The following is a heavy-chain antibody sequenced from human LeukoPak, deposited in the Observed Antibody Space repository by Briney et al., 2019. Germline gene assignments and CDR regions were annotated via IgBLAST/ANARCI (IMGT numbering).Heavy chain of an antibody. CDR1: GFTFSTYW. V-gene: IGHV3-7*01. CDR2: IKDEGSEK. Sequence: GGSLRLSCAASGFTFSTYWMTWVRQAPGKGLEWVANIKDEGSEKYYEDSVKGRFTISRDNANNTVYLQMDTLRVEDTAVYYCARHAGRAFGVIIDFYYYYYMDVWGKGTTVIVSS. J-gene: IGHJ6*03. CDR3: ARHAGRAFGVIIDFYYYYYMDV. D-gene: IGHD3-3*01.